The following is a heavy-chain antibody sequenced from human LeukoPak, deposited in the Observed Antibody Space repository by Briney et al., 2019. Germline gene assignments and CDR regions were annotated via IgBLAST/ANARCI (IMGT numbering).Heavy chain of an antibody. CDR3: ARDRWSTYGDYGIDY. V-gene: IGHV4-30-4*01. CDR2: IYYSGST. D-gene: IGHD4-17*01. J-gene: IGHJ4*02. CDR1: GGSISSGDYY. Sequence: NSSETLSLTCTVSGGSISSGDYYWSWIRQPPGKGLEWIGYIYYSGSTYYNPSLKSRVTISVDTSKNQFSLKLSSVTAADTAVYYCARDRWSTYGDYGIDYWGQGTLVTVSS.